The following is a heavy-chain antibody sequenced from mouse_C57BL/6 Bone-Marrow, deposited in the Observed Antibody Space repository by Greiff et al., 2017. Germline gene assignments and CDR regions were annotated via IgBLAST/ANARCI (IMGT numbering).Heavy chain of an antibody. D-gene: IGHD2-2*01. CDR3: ARWEGYDYVDY. V-gene: IGHV1-54*01. Sequence: QVQLKQSGAELVRPGTSVKVSCKASGYAFTNYLIEWVKQRPGQGLEWIGVINPGSGGTNYNEKFKGKATLTADKSSSTAYMQLSSLTSEDSAVYFCARWEGYDYVDYWGQGTTLTVSS. J-gene: IGHJ2*01. CDR1: GYAFTNYL. CDR2: INPGSGGT.